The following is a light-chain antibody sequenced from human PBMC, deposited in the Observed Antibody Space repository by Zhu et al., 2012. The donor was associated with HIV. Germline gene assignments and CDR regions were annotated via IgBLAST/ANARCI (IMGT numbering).Light chain of an antibody. CDR1: QSIKNN. CDR2: GAS. V-gene: IGKV3-15*01. CDR3: QQCESWPPAT. J-gene: IGKJ1*01. Sequence: EIVMTQSPATLSVSPGERATLSCRASQSIKNNLAWYQQKPGQAPRLLIRGASTRATGIPDRFSGSGYGTEFTLTISSMQSEDFAVYYCQQCESWPPATFGQGTTVEI.